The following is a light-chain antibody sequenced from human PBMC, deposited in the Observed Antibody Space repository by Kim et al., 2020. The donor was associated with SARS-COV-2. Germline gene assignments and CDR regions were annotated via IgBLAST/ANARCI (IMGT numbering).Light chain of an antibody. CDR1: KRVNDN. V-gene: IGKV3-15*01. Sequence: EIVLTQSPGTLSVSPGERVTLSCRSTKRVNDNLAWYQQKPGQPPRLLVYGGSVTPTYIPARLSGSGSKTEYTLTVTSLQSEDFAIYYCQQYDEWPWTFGQGTKVDIK. J-gene: IGKJ1*01. CDR3: QQYDEWPWT. CDR2: GGS.